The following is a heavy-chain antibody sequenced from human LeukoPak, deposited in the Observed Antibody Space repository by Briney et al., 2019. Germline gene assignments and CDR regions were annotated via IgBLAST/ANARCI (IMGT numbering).Heavy chain of an antibody. D-gene: IGHD2-21*02. V-gene: IGHV3-23*01. J-gene: IGHJ4*02. CDR1: GFTFSSYA. Sequence: GGSLRLSCAASGFTFSSYAMSWVRQAPGKGLEWVSAISGSGGSTYYADSVKGRFTISRDNSKNTLYLQMNSLRAEDTAVYYCAKRAPVCGGDCYYYFDTWGQGTLVTASS. CDR2: ISGSGGST. CDR3: AKRAPVCGGDCYYYFDT.